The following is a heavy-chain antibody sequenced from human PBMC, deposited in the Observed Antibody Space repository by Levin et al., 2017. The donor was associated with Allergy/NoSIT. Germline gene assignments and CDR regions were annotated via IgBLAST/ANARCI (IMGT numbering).Heavy chain of an antibody. V-gene: IGHV3-23*01. CDR2: ISGSGGST. D-gene: IGHD2-8*01. CDR3: AKDQEWWVGVFDI. CDR1: GFTFSSYA. Sequence: QAGGSLRLSCAASGFTFSSYAMSWVRQAPGKGLEWVSAISGSGGSTYYADSVKGRFTISRDNSKNTLYLQMNSLRAEDTAVYYCAKDQEWWVGVFDIWGQGTMVTVSS. J-gene: IGHJ3*02.